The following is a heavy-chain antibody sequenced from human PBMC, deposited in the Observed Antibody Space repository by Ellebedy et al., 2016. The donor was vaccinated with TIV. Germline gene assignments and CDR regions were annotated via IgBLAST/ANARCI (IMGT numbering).Heavy chain of an antibody. D-gene: IGHD3-3*01. CDR2: ISSGGGYT. V-gene: IGHV3-11*06. Sequence: GGSLRLXXAASGFTFSDYYMSWIRQAPGKGLEWVSYISSGGGYTKYADSVKGRFTISRDNAKNSLYLQMNSLRAEDTAVYYSAREKWSGLPTLSYYYYGMDVWGQGTTVSVSS. CDR3: AREKWSGLPTLSYYYYGMDV. CDR1: GFTFSDYY. J-gene: IGHJ6*02.